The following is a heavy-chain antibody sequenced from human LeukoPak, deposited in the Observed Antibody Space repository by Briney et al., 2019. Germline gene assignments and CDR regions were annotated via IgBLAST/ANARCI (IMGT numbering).Heavy chain of an antibody. CDR3: AKGLNAFDI. CDR2: ISWNSGSI. V-gene: IGHV3-9*03. CDR1: GFTFDDYA. J-gene: IGHJ3*02. Sequence: GGSLRLSCAASGFTFDDYAMHWVRQAPGKGLEWVSGISWNSGSIGYADSVKGRFTISRDNAKNSLYLQMNSLRAEDMALYYCAKGLNAFDIWGQGTMVTVSS.